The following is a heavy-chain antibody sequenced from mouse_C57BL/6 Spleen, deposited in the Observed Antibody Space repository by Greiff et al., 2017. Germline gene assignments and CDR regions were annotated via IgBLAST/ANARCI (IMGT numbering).Heavy chain of an antibody. CDR2: IYPGSGST. D-gene: IGHD1-1*01. V-gene: IGHV1-55*01. CDR1: GYTFTSYW. J-gene: IGHJ2*01. CDR3: ARVNYYGRASPDY. Sequence: VQLQQSGAELVKPGASVKMSCKASGYTFTSYWITWVKQRPGQGLEWIGDIYPGSGSTNYNEKFKSKATLTVDTSSSTAYMQLSSLTSEDSAVYYCARVNYYGRASPDYWGQGTTLTVSS.